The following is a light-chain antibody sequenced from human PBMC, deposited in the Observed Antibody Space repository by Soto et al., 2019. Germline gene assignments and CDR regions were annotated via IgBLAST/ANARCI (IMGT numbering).Light chain of an antibody. Sequence: QSVLTQPPSASGTPGQRVTISCSGGTSNIGSNSVSWYQQFPGTAPKLLIYTNDQRPSGVPDRFSGSKSGTSASLAISGLQSEDESDYYCAAWDDSLSGWVFGGGTQLTVL. CDR1: TSNIGSNS. J-gene: IGLJ3*02. CDR3: AAWDDSLSGWV. CDR2: TND. V-gene: IGLV1-44*01.